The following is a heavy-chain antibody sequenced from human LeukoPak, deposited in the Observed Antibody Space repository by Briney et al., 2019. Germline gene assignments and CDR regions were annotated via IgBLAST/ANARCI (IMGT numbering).Heavy chain of an antibody. CDR2: INPNSGGA. V-gene: IGHV1-2*02. Sequence: GASVKVSCKASGYTFTGYYMHWVRQAPGQGLEWRGWINPNSGGANYAQKFQGRVTMTRDTSISTAYMELSRLRSDDTAVYYWARTTVTTEAFDIWGQGTMVTVSS. J-gene: IGHJ3*02. CDR1: GYTFTGYY. CDR3: ARTTVTTEAFDI. D-gene: IGHD4-17*01.